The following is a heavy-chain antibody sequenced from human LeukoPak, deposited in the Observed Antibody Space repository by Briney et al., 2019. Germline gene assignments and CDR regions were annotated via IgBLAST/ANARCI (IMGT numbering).Heavy chain of an antibody. V-gene: IGHV7-4-1*02. D-gene: IGHD5-24*01. CDR1: GGTFSSYA. J-gene: IGHJ4*02. CDR3: ARDPLEMATTPFDY. CDR2: INTNTGNP. Sequence: ASVKVSCKASGGTFSSYAISWVRQAPGQGLEWMGWINTNTGNPTYAQGFTGRFVFSLDTSVSTAYLQISSLKAEDTAVYYCARDPLEMATTPFDYWGQGTLVTVSS.